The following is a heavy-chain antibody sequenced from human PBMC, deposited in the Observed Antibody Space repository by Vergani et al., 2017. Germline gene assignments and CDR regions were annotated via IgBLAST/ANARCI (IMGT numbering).Heavy chain of an antibody. Sequence: QVQLVQSGAGVKKPGSSVKVSCKASGGIFSSYAISWVRQAPGQGLEWMGRIIPIFGTANYAQKFQGRGTITADESTSTAYMELSSLRSEDTAVYYCARALVRGVISTTTGLSDYWGQGTLVTVSS. CDR3: ARALVRGVISTTTGLSDY. J-gene: IGHJ4*02. CDR1: GGIFSSYA. CDR2: IIPIFGTA. D-gene: IGHD3-10*01. V-gene: IGHV1-69*15.